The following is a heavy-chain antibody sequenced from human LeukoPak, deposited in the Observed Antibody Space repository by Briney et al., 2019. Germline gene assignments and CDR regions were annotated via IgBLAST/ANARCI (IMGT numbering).Heavy chain of an antibody. V-gene: IGHV3-43D*03. D-gene: IGHD3-10*01. CDR3: AKDYYGSGFEYPHLPDY. CDR1: GFTFDDYA. J-gene: IGHJ4*02. CDR2: ISWDGGST. Sequence: GGSLRLSCAASGFTFDDYAMHWVRQAPGKGLEWVSLISWDGGSTYYADSVKGRFTISRDNSKNSLYLQMNSLRAEDTALYYCAKDYYGSGFEYPHLPDYWGQGTLVTVSS.